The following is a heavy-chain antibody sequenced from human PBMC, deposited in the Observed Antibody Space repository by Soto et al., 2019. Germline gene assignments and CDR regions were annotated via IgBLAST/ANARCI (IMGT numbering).Heavy chain of an antibody. CDR3: ARLPYYYGSGYYYGMDV. V-gene: IGHV4-34*01. J-gene: IGHJ6*02. CDR2: INHSGST. Sequence: SETLSLTCAVYGGSFSGYYWSWIRQPPGKGLEWIGEINHSGSTNYNPSLKSRVTISVDTSKNQFSLKLSSVTAADTAVYYCARLPYYYGSGYYYGMDVWGQGTTVTVSS. CDR1: GGSFSGYY. D-gene: IGHD3-10*01.